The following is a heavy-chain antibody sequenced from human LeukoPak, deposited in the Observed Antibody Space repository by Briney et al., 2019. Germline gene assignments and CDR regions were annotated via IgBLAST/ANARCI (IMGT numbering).Heavy chain of an antibody. Sequence: SETLSLTCTVSGYSISSGYYWGWIRQPPGKGLEWIESIYHSGSTYYNPSLKRRVTISVDTSKNQFSLKLSSVTAADTAVYYCARPYSSSWSFNYWGQGTLVTVSS. V-gene: IGHV4-38-2*02. CDR3: ARPYSSSWSFNY. J-gene: IGHJ4*02. CDR2: IYHSGST. CDR1: GYSISSGYY. D-gene: IGHD6-13*01.